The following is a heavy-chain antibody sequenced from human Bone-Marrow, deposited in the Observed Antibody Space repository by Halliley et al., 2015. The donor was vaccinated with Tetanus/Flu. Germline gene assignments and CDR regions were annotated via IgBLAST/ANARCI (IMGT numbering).Heavy chain of an antibody. J-gene: IGHJ4*02. Sequence: NDGSTTDYADSVKGRFTISRDNAKNSLFLQMNSLRAEDTALYYCARGPYDDSKGTFAFWGQGTLVTVSS. CDR2: NDGSTT. D-gene: IGHD4-17*01. V-gene: IGHV3-74*01. CDR3: ARGPYDDSKGTFAF.